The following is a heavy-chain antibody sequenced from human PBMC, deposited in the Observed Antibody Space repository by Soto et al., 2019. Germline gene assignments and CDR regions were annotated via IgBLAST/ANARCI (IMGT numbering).Heavy chain of an antibody. CDR2: ISYDRSNK. D-gene: IGHD3-22*01. V-gene: IGHV3-30-3*01. CDR3: ARDPYYYDSSGYSDY. J-gene: IGHJ4*02. CDR1: GFTFSRYS. Sequence: QVQLVESGGGVDQPGRSLRLSCAASGFTFSRYSMHWVRQAPGKGLEWVAVISYDRSNKYYADSVKGRFTISRDNSKNTLYLQMNSLRAEDTAVYYCARDPYYYDSSGYSDYWGQETLVTVSS.